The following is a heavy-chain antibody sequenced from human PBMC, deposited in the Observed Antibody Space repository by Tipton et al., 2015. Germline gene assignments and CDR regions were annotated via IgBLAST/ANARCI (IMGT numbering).Heavy chain of an antibody. D-gene: IGHD1-26*01. CDR3: ARGGVGFSGSYHLSY. CDR2: LYNSVST. CDR1: GGSITSHY. Sequence: TLSLTCTVSGGSITSHYWSWIRQPAGKGLEWIGRLYNSVSTDYNPSLKSRVTMSGDTTKNQLSLKLTSVTAADTAVYYCARGGVGFSGSYHLSYWGQGTLVTVSS. V-gene: IGHV4-4*07. J-gene: IGHJ4*02.